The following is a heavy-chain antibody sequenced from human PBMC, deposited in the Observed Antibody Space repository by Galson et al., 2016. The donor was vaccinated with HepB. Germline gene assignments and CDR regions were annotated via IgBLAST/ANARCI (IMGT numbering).Heavy chain of an antibody. D-gene: IGHD6-13*01. J-gene: IGHJ6*02. CDR1: GFTFSSYT. CDR3: ATLSRVDYYGVDV. Sequence: SLRLSCASSGFTFSSYTMNWVRQAPGKGLEWISSISYTSGYIYYADSVKGRFTISRDNAKNSLFLQMSGLRAEDTAVYYCATLSRVDYYGVDVWGQGTTVTVSS. V-gene: IGHV3-21*01. CDR2: ISYTSGYI.